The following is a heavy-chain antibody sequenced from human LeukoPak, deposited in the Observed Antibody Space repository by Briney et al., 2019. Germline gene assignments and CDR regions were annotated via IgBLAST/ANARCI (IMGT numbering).Heavy chain of an antibody. V-gene: IGHV3-7*01. CDR2: IKTDGSVE. J-gene: IGHJ4*02. CDR1: GFTFSYSW. Sequence: GGSLRLSCAAPGFTFSYSWMSWVRQAPGKGPDRVGDIKTDGSVEYFVGSVNGRFTISRDNAKNSLYLQMNSLRAEDTAVYYCARDSLIQYGSGSFDYWGQGTLVTVSS. CDR3: ARDSLIQYGSGSFDY. D-gene: IGHD3-10*01.